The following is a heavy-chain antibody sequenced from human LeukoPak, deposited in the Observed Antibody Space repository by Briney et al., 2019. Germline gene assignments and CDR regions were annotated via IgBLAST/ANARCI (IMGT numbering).Heavy chain of an antibody. D-gene: IGHD6-19*01. V-gene: IGHV3-21*04. Sequence: PGGSLRLSCAASGFTFSSYSMNWVRQAPGKGLEWVSSISSSRSYIYYADSVKGRFTISRDNAKNSLYLQMNSLRAEDTALYYCAKDIRLVLEGIDYWGQGTLVTVSS. J-gene: IGHJ4*02. CDR3: AKDIRLVLEGIDY. CDR1: GFTFSSYS. CDR2: ISSSRSYI.